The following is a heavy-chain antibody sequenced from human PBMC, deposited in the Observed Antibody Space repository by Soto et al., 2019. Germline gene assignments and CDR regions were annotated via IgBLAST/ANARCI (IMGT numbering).Heavy chain of an antibody. J-gene: IGHJ5*02. D-gene: IGHD6-25*01. CDR1: GGSISTYY. V-gene: IGHV4-59*01. CDR3: AREAESQGPHLSFDP. Sequence: SETLSLTCTVSGGSISTYYWSWIRQPPGKGLEWIGYIYNSGSTSYNPSLKSRVTISLDTSKNQCSLKVRSVTAADTAVDYCAREAESQGPHLSFDPWGQGTLVTVSS. CDR2: IYNSGST.